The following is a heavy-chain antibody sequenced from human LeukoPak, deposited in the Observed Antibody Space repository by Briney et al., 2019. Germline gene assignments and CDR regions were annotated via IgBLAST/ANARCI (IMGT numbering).Heavy chain of an antibody. J-gene: IGHJ3*02. Sequence: GESLKISCKGSGYNFASYWIGWVRQMPGKGLEWMGNINPGDSDTRYSPSFQGQVTISADKSISTAYLQWSSLKASDTAMYYCARHYTDSSGWYYAFDIWGQGTMVTVSS. V-gene: IGHV5-51*01. CDR1: GYNFASYW. CDR2: INPGDSDT. CDR3: ARHYTDSSGWYYAFDI. D-gene: IGHD6-19*01.